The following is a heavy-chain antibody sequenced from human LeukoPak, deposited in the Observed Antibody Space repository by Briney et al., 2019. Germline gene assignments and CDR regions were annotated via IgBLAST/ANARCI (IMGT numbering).Heavy chain of an antibody. Sequence: GGSLRLSCAASGFTFSSYAMSWVRPAPGKGLEWVSAISGSGGSTYYADSVKGRFTLSRDNSKNTLYLQMNSLRAEDTAVYYCAKDGMGSSWGPWDYFDYWGQRTLVTVSS. J-gene: IGHJ4*02. CDR1: GFTFSSYA. D-gene: IGHD6-13*01. V-gene: IGHV3-23*01. CDR3: AKDGMGSSWGPWDYFDY. CDR2: ISGSGGST.